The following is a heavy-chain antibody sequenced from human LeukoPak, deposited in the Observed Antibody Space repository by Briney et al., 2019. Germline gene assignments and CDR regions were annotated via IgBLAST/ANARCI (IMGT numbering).Heavy chain of an antibody. CDR1: GDTFDRFP. CDR3: AKGPHDYGDFVYL. J-gene: IGHJ5*02. D-gene: IGHD4-17*01. Sequence: SVKVSCKASGDTFDRFPINWVRLAPGQGLEGMGRIIPVFDMTHYAPKFQGRITMTADTSTNTAYMELRSLKSEDTAVYYCAKGPHDYGDFVYLWGQGTRVTVSS. CDR2: IIPVFDMT. V-gene: IGHV1-69*04.